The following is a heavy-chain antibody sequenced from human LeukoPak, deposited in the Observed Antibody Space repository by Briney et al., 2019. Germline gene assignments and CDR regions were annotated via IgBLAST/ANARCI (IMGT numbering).Heavy chain of an antibody. J-gene: IGHJ4*02. CDR3: ARLVLDGPFDY. D-gene: IGHD5-24*01. Sequence: SETLSLTCTVSGGSISSSSYYWGWIRQPPGKGLEWIGSIYYSGSTYYNPSLKSRVTISVDTSKNQFSLKLSSVTAADTAVYHCARLVLDGPFDYWGQGTLVTVSS. CDR2: IYYSGST. V-gene: IGHV4-39*01. CDR1: GGSISSSSYY.